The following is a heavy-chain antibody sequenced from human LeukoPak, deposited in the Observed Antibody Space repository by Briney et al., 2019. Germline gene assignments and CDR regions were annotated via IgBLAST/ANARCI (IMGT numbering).Heavy chain of an antibody. D-gene: IGHD1-26*01. J-gene: IGHJ4*02. Sequence: GGSLRLSCAASGLTFSSYSMNWVRQAPGKGLEWVSFISSSSTTIYYADSVKGRFTISRDNAKNSLYLQVNSLRDEDTAVYYCAKSESYRFDYWGQGTLVTVSS. V-gene: IGHV3-48*02. CDR3: AKSESYRFDY. CDR1: GLTFSSYS. CDR2: ISSSSTTI.